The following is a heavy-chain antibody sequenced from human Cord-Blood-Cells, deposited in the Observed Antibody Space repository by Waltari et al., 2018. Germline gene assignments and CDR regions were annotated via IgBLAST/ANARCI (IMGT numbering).Heavy chain of an antibody. CDR3: ARDGPRITMVRGVIDY. V-gene: IGHV1-2*02. D-gene: IGHD3-10*01. Sequence: QVQLAQSGAEVQKPGASVKVSCKASGYTFTGYYMPWVRQAPGQGLEWMGWINPNSGGTNYAQKFQGRVTMTRDTSISTAYMELSRLRSDDTAVYYCARDGPRITMVRGVIDYWGQGTLVTVSS. CDR2: INPNSGGT. J-gene: IGHJ4*02. CDR1: GYTFTGYY.